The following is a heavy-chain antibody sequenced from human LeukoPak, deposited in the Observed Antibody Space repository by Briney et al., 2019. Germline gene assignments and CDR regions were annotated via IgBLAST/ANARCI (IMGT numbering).Heavy chain of an antibody. CDR3: ARGRGKRYFDWLFFGW. CDR1: GGSFSGYY. CDR2: INHSGST. J-gene: IGHJ4*02. Sequence: PSETLSLTCAVYGGSFSGYYWSWIRQPPGKGLEWIGEINHSGSTNYNPSLKSRVTISVDTSKNQFSLKLSSVTAADTAVYYCARGRGKRYFDWLFFGWWGQGTLVTVSS. D-gene: IGHD3-9*01. V-gene: IGHV4-34*01.